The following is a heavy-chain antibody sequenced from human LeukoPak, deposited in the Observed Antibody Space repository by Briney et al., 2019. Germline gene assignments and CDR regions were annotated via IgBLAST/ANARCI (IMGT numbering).Heavy chain of an antibody. J-gene: IGHJ4*02. CDR2: IDPSSGDT. CDR1: GYTFTNYY. Sequence: ASVKVSCKASGYTFTNYYMHWVRQAPGQGPEWMGMIDPSSGDTMYAQKFQGRVTVTRDTSTSTVYMDLSSLTSEDTGVYFCAANPFDHWGQGTLVTVSS. V-gene: IGHV1-46*03. CDR3: AANPFDH.